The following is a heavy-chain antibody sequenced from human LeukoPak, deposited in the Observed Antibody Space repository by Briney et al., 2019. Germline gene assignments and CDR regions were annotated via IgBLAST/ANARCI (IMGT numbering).Heavy chain of an antibody. Sequence: GGSLRLSCAASGFTLRSYDMSWVRQAPGKGLEWVAATSGSGVNSYYADSVRGRFTISRDNSQNTLYLQMDSLRAEDTALYYCAKEYSGYDFDYWDQGTLVTVSS. CDR2: TSGSGVNS. CDR3: AKEYSGYDFDY. CDR1: GFTLRSYD. D-gene: IGHD5-12*01. V-gene: IGHV3-23*01. J-gene: IGHJ4*02.